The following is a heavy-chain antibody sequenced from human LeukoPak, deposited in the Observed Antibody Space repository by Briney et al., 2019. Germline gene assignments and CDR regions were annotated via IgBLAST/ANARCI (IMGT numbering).Heavy chain of an antibody. V-gene: IGHV1-69*05. D-gene: IGHD6-6*01. CDR2: IIPIFGTA. J-gene: IGHJ4*02. CDR3: ARAPRSIWGSSSGFDY. Sequence: SVKVSCKASGGTFSSYAISWVRQAPGQGLERMGGIIPIFGTANYAQKFQGRVTITTDESTSTAYMELSSLRSEDTAVYYCARAPRSIWGSSSGFDYWGQGTLVTVSS. CDR1: GGTFSSYA.